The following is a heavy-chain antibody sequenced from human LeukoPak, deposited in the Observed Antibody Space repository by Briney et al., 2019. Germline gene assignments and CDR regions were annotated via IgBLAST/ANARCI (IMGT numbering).Heavy chain of an antibody. CDR2: INHTGRT. CDR1: GASFSAYY. Sequence: SETLSLTCGVYGASFSAYYWSWVRQPPGKGLEWIGEINHTGRTNYNPSLKSRVTISVDTSKNQFSLKLSSVTAADTAVYYCARGSSSGYYPIDYWGQGTLVTVSS. D-gene: IGHD3-22*01. J-gene: IGHJ4*02. CDR3: ARGSSSGYYPIDY. V-gene: IGHV4-34*01.